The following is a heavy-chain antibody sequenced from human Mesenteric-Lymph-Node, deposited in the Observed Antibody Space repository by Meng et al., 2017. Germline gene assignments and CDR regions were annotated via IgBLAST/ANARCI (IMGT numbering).Heavy chain of an antibody. CDR3: ARSIFGVVNDAFDI. V-gene: IGHV3-30*10. CDR2: ISYDGNDK. D-gene: IGHD3-3*01. Sequence: GESLKISCAASGFSFSKAWMNWVRQAPGKGLEWVAVISYDGNDKYYTDAVKGRFTISRDNSKNMLFLQMDSLRPEDTAVHYCARSIFGVVNDAFDIWGQGTMVTVSS. CDR1: GFSFSKAW. J-gene: IGHJ3*02.